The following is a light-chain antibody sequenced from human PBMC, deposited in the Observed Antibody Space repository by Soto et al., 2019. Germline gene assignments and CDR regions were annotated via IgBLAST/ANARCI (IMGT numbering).Light chain of an antibody. V-gene: IGKV3-20*01. CDR2: GIP. CDR3: QQYTARPLT. J-gene: IGKJ1*01. CDR1: QSVTSTY. Sequence: EVTQSPATGSVSPGEGATLSCMASQSVTSTYLAWYPQKPGKAPMLLIHGIPTSATGAPDRFSGSGSGTDFTLPIRRLEPEAFAVYYCQQYTARPLTFGQGTKVDI.